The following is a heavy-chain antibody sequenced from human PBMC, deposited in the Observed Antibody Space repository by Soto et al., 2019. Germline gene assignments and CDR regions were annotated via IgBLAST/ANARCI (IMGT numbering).Heavy chain of an antibody. V-gene: IGHV3-30*03. Sequence: QVQLVESGGGVVQPGRSLRLSCAGSGLTLVTSGMHWVRQAPGKGLEWVAVISHDGSNKYYADSVKGRFTISRDNPKNTLFLQMTSLRVEDTAVYYCGAQAFAVRPGDHWGQGTLVTVSS. CDR2: ISHDGSNK. CDR3: GAQAFAVRPGDH. D-gene: IGHD3-3*01. CDR1: GLTLVTSG. J-gene: IGHJ4*02.